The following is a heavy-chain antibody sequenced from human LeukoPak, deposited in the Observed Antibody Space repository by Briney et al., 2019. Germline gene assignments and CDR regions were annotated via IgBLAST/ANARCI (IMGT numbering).Heavy chain of an antibody. Sequence: SETLSLTCTVSGGSISSYYWSWIRQPPGKGLEWIGYIYYSGSTNYNPSLKSRVTISVDTSKNQFSLKLSSVTAADTAVYYCARDLRFGLFDPWGQGTLVTVSS. V-gene: IGHV4-59*01. CDR1: GGSISSYY. D-gene: IGHD3-10*01. CDR2: IYYSGST. J-gene: IGHJ5*02. CDR3: ARDLRFGLFDP.